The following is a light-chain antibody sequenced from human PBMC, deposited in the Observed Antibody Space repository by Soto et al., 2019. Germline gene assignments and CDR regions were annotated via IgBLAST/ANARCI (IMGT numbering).Light chain of an antibody. V-gene: IGLV2-8*01. CDR2: EVT. CDR1: SSDVGGYDY. J-gene: IGLJ3*02. CDR3: ATWDDTLNGRV. Sequence: QSALTQPPSASGSPGQSVTISCTGTSSDVGGYDYVSWYQQHPGKAPKLMIYEVTKRPSGVPDRFSGSKSGNTASLAISGLQSGDEADYYCATWDDTLNGRVFGGGTKLTVL.